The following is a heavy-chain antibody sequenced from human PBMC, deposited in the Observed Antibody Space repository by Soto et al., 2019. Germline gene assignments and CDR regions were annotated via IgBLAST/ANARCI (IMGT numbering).Heavy chain of an antibody. Sequence: SETLSLTCTVSGGSITISSYYWCWILHPPGKGLEWIGSIYYSGSTYYNQSLKSRVTISVDTSKNQFSLNLSSVTAADTAVYYCATQEVGGSYVYTFDPWGQGTLVTVS. D-gene: IGHD1-26*01. J-gene: IGHJ5*02. CDR2: IYYSGST. V-gene: IGHV4-39*01. CDR3: ATQEVGGSYVYTFDP. CDR1: GGSITISSYY.